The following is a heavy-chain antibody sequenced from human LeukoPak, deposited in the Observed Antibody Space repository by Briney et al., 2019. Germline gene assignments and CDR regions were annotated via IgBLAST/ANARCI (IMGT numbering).Heavy chain of an antibody. V-gene: IGHV4-59*01. CDR2: IYYSGTT. J-gene: IGHJ6*03. CDR3: ARTNRYGSGGGYYYYMDV. Sequence: SETLSLTCTVSGGSISSYYWSWIRQPPGKGVEWIGYIYYSGTTNYNPSLKSRVTISVDTSKNQFSLKLSSVTAADTAVYYCARTNRYGSGGGYYYYMDVWGKGTTVTISS. D-gene: IGHD3-10*01. CDR1: GGSISSYY.